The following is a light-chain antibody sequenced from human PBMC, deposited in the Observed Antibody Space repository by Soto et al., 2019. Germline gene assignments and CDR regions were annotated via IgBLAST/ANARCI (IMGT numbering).Light chain of an antibody. J-gene: IGLJ3*02. CDR2: DVS. CDR1: NTDVGHDDF. CDR3: GSDTSIKTWV. V-gene: IGLV2-14*03. Sequence: QSALTQPASVSASPGQSITITCTGSNTDVGHDDFVSWYQQHPGKAPKLMIYDVSRRPSGVSDRFSGSKSGNTASLPISGLQAEDEADYYCGSDTSIKTWVFGGGTKLTVL.